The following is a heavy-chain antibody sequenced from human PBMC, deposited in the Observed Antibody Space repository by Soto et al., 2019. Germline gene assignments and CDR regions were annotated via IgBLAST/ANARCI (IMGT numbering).Heavy chain of an antibody. Sequence: ASVKVSCKASGGTFSSYAISWVRQAPGQGLEWMGGIIPIFGTANYAQKFQGRVTITADESTSTAYMELSSLRSEDTAVYYCARGKIVVVPAAMRNYYYGMDVWGQGTTVTVSS. J-gene: IGHJ6*02. CDR2: IIPIFGTA. CDR3: ARGKIVVVPAAMRNYYYGMDV. V-gene: IGHV1-69*13. D-gene: IGHD2-2*01. CDR1: GGTFSSYA.